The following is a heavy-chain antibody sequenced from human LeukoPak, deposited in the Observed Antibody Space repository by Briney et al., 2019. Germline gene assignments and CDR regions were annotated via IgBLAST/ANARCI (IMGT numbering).Heavy chain of an antibody. D-gene: IGHD6-13*01. J-gene: IGHJ4*02. CDR2: INPTSGGP. Sequence: GASVKVSCKASGYTFTGYYMHWVRQAPGQGLEWMGWINPTSGGPNYTQKFQGRVTMTRDTSISTAYMELSRLRSDDTAVYYCGNSPSSYTQNDYWGQGTLVTVSS. CDR1: GYTFTGYY. V-gene: IGHV1-2*02. CDR3: GNSPSSYTQNDY.